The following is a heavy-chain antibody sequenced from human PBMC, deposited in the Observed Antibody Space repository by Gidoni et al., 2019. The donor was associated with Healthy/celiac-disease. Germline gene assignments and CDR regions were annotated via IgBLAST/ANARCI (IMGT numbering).Heavy chain of an antibody. D-gene: IGHD3-3*01. Sequence: EVQLVESGGGLVQPGGSLRLSCAASGFTFSSSSMNWVRQAPGKGLEWVSYISSSSSTIYYADSVKGRFTISRDNAKNSLYLQMNSLRAEDTAVYYCARDQFLYDFWSGYRRTYNWFDPWGQGTLVTVSS. CDR1: GFTFSSSS. J-gene: IGHJ5*02. CDR3: ARDQFLYDFWSGYRRTYNWFDP. CDR2: ISSSSSTI. V-gene: IGHV3-48*04.